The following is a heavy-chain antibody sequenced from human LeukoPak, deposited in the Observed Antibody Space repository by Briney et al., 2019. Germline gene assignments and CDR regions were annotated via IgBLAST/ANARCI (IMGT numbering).Heavy chain of an antibody. V-gene: IGHV3-23*01. CDR3: VPEGFDI. Sequence: GGSLRLSCAASGFTFSSYWMHWVRQAPGQGLEWISIISGSGSSAYYADSVKGRFIVSRDNFKNTVNLEMSSLRVEDTAVYYCVPEGFDIWGQGKMVTVSS. CDR1: GFTFSSYW. J-gene: IGHJ3*02. CDR2: ISGSGSSA.